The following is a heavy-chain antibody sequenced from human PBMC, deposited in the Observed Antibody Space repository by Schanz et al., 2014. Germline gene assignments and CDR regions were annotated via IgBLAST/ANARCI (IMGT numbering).Heavy chain of an antibody. Sequence: PLVASGGGLVKPGGSLRLSCAASGFTFSDYYMTWIRQAPGKGLEWVSYINGGGETTNYADSVRGRFTISRDNAKNSLFLQMNSLRAEDTAKYYCARGNYGMDVWGQGTTVTVSS. CDR2: INGGGETT. V-gene: IGHV3-11*01. J-gene: IGHJ6*02. CDR3: ARGNYGMDV. CDR1: GFTFSDYY.